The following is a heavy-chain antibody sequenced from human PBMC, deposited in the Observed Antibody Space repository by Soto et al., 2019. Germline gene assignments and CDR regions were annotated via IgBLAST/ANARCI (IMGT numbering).Heavy chain of an antibody. D-gene: IGHD2-8*01. J-gene: IGHJ6*02. V-gene: IGHV1-18*04. Sequence: ASVEVSCKASGYTFTGYYMHWVRQAPGQGLEWMGWISGYNGDTNYAQKFQDRVSMTIDTSTGTAYMELRSLTSDDTAIYYCAKNGQPPYYYYGLDVWGQGTKVTVSS. CDR3: AKNGQPPYYYYGLDV. CDR2: ISGYNGDT. CDR1: GYTFTGYY.